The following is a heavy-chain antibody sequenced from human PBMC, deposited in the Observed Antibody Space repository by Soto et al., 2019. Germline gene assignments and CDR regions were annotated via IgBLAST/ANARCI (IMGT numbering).Heavy chain of an antibody. D-gene: IGHD6-13*01. CDR3: ARYSNNWFQTEGMDV. CDR1: GTSISSYY. J-gene: IGHJ6*02. V-gene: IGHV4-4*07. Sequence: SETLSLTCTVSGTSISSYYWSWIRQPPGKGLEWIGRIDTSGNTNYNPSLKSRVTMSVDTSKKQFSLKLTSVTAADTAVYYCARYSNNWFQTEGMDVWGQGTTVTVSS. CDR2: IDTSGNT.